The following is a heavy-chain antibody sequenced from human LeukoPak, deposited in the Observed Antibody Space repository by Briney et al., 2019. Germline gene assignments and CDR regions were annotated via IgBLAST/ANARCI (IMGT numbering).Heavy chain of an antibody. CDR1: GFTVSSNY. CDR3: AKNGDILTGYPENWFDP. J-gene: IGHJ5*02. V-gene: IGHV3-66*01. Sequence: GGSLRLSCAASGFTVSSNYMSWVRQAPGKGLEWVSVIYSGGSTYYADSVKGRFTISRDNSKNTLYLQMNSLRAEDTAVYYCAKNGDILTGYPENWFDPWGQGTLVTVSS. CDR2: IYSGGST. D-gene: IGHD3-9*01.